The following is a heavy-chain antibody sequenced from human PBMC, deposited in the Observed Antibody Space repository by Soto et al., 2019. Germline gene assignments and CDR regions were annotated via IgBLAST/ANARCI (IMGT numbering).Heavy chain of an antibody. CDR3: ATGGGSGRYFDY. J-gene: IGHJ4*02. D-gene: IGHD6-19*01. CDR1: GYTLTELS. V-gene: IGHV1-24*01. Sequence: GASVNVSCKVSGYTLTELSMHWVRQAPGKGLEWMGGFDPEDGETIYAQKFQGRVTMTEDTSTDTAYMELSSLRSEDTAVYYCATGGGSGRYFDYWGQGTLVTVSS. CDR2: FDPEDGET.